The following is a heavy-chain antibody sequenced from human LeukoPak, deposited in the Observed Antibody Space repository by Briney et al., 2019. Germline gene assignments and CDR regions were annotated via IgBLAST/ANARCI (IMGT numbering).Heavy chain of an antibody. Sequence: GGSLSLSCAASGFTFSSYAMHWVRQAPGKGLEWVAVISYDGSNKYYADSVKGRFTISRDNSKNTLYLQMNSLRAEDTAVYYCARDTAEYSSSPGIDYWGQGTLVTVSS. J-gene: IGHJ4*02. CDR2: ISYDGSNK. D-gene: IGHD6-6*01. V-gene: IGHV3-30*04. CDR3: ARDTAEYSSSPGIDY. CDR1: GFTFSSYA.